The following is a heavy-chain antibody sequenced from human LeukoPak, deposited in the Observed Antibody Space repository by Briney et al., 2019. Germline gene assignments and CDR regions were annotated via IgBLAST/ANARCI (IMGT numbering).Heavy chain of an antibody. V-gene: IGHV3-53*01. J-gene: IGHJ4*02. CDR3: ARDATYSSGWYGGRYFDY. CDR1: GFTFSNNY. D-gene: IGHD6-19*01. Sequence: GGSLRLSCAASGFTFSNNYMTWVRQAPGEGLEWGSLIYSGGTTYYADSVKGRFTISRDNSKNTLYLQMDSLRAEDTDMYYCARDATYSSGWYGGRYFDYWGQGTLVTVSS. CDR2: IYSGGTT.